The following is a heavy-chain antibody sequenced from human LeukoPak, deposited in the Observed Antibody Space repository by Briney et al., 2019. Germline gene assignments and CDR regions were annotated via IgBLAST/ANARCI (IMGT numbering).Heavy chain of an antibody. V-gene: IGHV1-46*01. CDR3: ARDHALTTYYYDSSGPGEYFQH. Sequence: ASVKVSCKASGYTFTSYYMHWMRQAPGQGLEWMGIINPSGGSTSYAQKFQGRVTMTRDTSTSTVYMELSSLRSEDTAVYYCARDHALTTYYYDSSGPGEYFQHWGQGTLVTVSS. CDR2: INPSGGST. CDR1: GYTFTSYY. J-gene: IGHJ1*01. D-gene: IGHD3-22*01.